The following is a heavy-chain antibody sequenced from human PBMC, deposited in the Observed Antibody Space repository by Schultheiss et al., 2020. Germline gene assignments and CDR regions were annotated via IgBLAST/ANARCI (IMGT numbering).Heavy chain of an antibody. CDR1: GYTFTGYY. CDR2: INPNSGGT. D-gene: IGHD5-12*01. Sequence: ASVKVSCKASGYTFTGYYMHWVRQAPGQGLEWMGWINPNSGGTNYAQKFQGWVTMTRDTSISTAYMELSRLRSDDTAVYYCARDQGYDKYYYYYGMDVWGQGTTVTVSS. CDR3: ARDQGYDKYYYYYGMDV. J-gene: IGHJ6*02. V-gene: IGHV1-2*04.